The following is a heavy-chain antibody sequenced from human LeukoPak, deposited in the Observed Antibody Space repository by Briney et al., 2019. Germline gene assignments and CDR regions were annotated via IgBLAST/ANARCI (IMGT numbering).Heavy chain of an antibody. CDR1: GASVSSGGYY. J-gene: IGHJ2*01. CDR3: AQVVYEQNGYFVSLAGYFDL. CDR2: ISYSERT. V-gene: IGHV4-31*11. Sequence: PSETLSLTCDVSGASVSSGGYYWSWIPQHPGMGLDWIGYISYSERTYYKPYLKRRLTITLDAYNTQFSLKLTSVTAQDMALYYCAQVVYEQNGYFVSLAGYFDLRGRGTLVTVSS. D-gene: IGHD5-18*01.